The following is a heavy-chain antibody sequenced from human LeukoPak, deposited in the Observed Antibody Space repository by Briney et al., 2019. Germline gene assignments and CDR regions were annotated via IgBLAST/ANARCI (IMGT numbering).Heavy chain of an antibody. J-gene: IGHJ4*02. Sequence: PGGFLRLSCAVSGFTFNNYWISWVRQAPGKGLEWVANITPDGSDRYYVDSLKGRVTISRDNTKSSLYLQLNSLRAEDTAVYYCVPGGLAVSGIDYWGQGALVTVSS. D-gene: IGHD6-19*01. CDR1: GFTFNNYW. V-gene: IGHV3-7*01. CDR2: ITPDGSDR. CDR3: VPGGLAVSGIDY.